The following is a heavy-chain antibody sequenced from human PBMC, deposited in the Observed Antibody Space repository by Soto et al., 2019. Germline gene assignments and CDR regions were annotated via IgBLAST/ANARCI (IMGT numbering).Heavy chain of an antibody. CDR3: ARHHEIGDYLHY. Sequence: SETLSLTCTVSGGSISSYYWSWIRQPPGKGLEWIGYIYYSGSTNYNPSLKSRVTISVDTSKNQFSLKLSSVTAADTAVYYCARHHEIGDYLHYWGQGTLVTVSS. CDR1: GGSISSYY. J-gene: IGHJ4*02. CDR2: IYYSGST. V-gene: IGHV4-59*01. D-gene: IGHD4-17*01.